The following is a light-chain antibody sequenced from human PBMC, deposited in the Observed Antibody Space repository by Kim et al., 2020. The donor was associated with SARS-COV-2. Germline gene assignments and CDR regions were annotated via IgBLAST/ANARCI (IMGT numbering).Light chain of an antibody. CDR1: SSDIGTYNH. CDR2: DVS. Sequence: GQSGAISCTGTSSDIGTYNHVSWYQQHPGKAPKLLIYDVSKRPSVVPDRFAACKSGNTASLTVSGLQAEDEADYYCSSYAGTNNVIFGGGTQLTVL. J-gene: IGLJ2*01. V-gene: IGLV2-8*01. CDR3: SSYAGTNNVI.